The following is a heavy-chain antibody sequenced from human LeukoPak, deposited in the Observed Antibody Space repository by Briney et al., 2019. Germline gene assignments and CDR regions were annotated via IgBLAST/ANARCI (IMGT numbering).Heavy chain of an antibody. V-gene: IGHV3-7*01. Sequence: GGSLRLSCAASGFTFSNYWMSWVRQAPGKGLERVANINQDGSEKYYVDSVKGRFTISRDNARSSLYLKMNSLRVEDTAVYYCARVQGSSGPGIFEYWGQGTLVPVSS. CDR3: ARVQGSSGPGIFEY. CDR2: INQDGSEK. D-gene: IGHD6-19*01. J-gene: IGHJ4*02. CDR1: GFTFSNYW.